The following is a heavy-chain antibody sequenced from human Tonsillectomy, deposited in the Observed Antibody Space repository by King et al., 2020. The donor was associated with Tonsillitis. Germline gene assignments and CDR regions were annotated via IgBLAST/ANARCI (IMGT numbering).Heavy chain of an antibody. CDR3: AREEPDANYDSSGYYSYYFDY. D-gene: IGHD3-22*01. CDR1: GYTFTGYY. J-gene: IGHJ4*02. V-gene: IGHV1-2*04. CDR2: INPNSGGT. Sequence: QLVQSGAEVKKPGASVKVSCKASGYTFTGYYMHWVRQAPGQGLEWMGWINPNSGGTNYAQKFQGWVTMTRDTSISTAYMELSRLRSDDTAVYYCAREEPDANYDSSGYYSYYFDYWGQGTLVTVSS.